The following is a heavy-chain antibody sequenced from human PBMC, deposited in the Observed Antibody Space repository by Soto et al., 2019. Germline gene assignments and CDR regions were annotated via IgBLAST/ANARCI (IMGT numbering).Heavy chain of an antibody. V-gene: IGHV3-23*01. CDR1: GFTFSSYA. D-gene: IGHD3-10*01. CDR3: AKDRANYYGSGIPPSMDV. J-gene: IGHJ6*02. Sequence: GSLRLSCAASGFTFSSYAMSWVRQAPGKGLEWVSAISGSGGSTYYADSVKGRFTISRDNSKNTLYLQMNSLRAEDTAVYYCAKDRANYYGSGIPPSMDVWGQGTTVTVSS. CDR2: ISGSGGST.